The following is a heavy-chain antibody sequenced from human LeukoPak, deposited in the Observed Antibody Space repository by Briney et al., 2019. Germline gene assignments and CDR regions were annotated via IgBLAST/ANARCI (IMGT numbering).Heavy chain of an antibody. J-gene: IGHJ5*02. CDR1: GGSITSDY. CDR3: ARDDSYAAYNWFDP. D-gene: IGHD5-18*01. V-gene: IGHV4-59*01. CDR2: IYYSGST. Sequence: PSETLSLTCTVSGGSITSDYRSWIRQPPGKGLEWIGYIYYSGSTTYNPSLKSRVTMSVDTSKNQLSLKLSSVTAADTAMYFCARDDSYAAYNWFDPWGQGTLVTVSS.